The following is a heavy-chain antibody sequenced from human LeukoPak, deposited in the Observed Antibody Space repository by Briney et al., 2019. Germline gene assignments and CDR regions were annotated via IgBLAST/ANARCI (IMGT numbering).Heavy chain of an antibody. D-gene: IGHD3-10*01. CDR2: ISGSGGST. J-gene: IGHJ5*02. Sequence: GGSLRLSCAASGFTFSSYGMSWVRQAPGKGLEWVSAISGSGGSTYYADSVKGRFTISRDNSKNTLYLQMNSLRAEDTAVYYCAKDLLPLWFGESGRGNWFDPWGQGTLVTVSS. V-gene: IGHV3-23*01. CDR3: AKDLLPLWFGESGRGNWFDP. CDR1: GFTFSSYG.